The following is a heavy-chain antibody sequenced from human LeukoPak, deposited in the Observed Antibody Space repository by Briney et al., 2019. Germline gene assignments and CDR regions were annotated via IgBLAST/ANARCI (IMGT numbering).Heavy chain of an antibody. CDR3: ARGSVVNPGLFDY. V-gene: IGHV1-69*05. J-gene: IGHJ4*02. Sequence: SVKVSCKASGGTFSSYAINWVRQAPGQGLEWMGGIIPIFGTANYAQKFQGRVTITTDESTSTAYMELSSLRSEDTAVYYCARGSVVNPGLFDYWGQGTLVTVSS. CDR2: IIPIFGTA. CDR1: GGTFSSYA. D-gene: IGHD3-16*02.